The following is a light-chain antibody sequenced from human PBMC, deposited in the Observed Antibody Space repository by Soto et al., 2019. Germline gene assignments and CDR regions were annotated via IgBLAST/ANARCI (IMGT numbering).Light chain of an antibody. CDR3: QQFYSTPPYT. J-gene: IGKJ2*01. V-gene: IGKV4-1*01. Sequence: DIVMTQSPDSLAVSLGERAIINCKSSQSVLYSPNNKNFLAWYQQTPGQPPKLLISWASTREAGVPDRFSGSGCGTDFTLIISSLQAEDVAVYYCQQFYSTPPYTFGQGTQLEIK. CDR2: WAS. CDR1: QSVLYSPNNKNF.